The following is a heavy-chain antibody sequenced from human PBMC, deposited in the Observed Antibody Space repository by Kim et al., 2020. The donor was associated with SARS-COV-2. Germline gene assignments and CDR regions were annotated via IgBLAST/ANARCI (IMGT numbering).Heavy chain of an antibody. D-gene: IGHD6-13*01. J-gene: IGHJ4*02. CDR3: ARAGSRRQQLVDFDY. CDR2: ISYDGSNK. Sequence: GGSLRLSCAASGFTFSSYAMHWVRQAPGKGLEWVAVISYDGSNKYYADSVKGRFTISRDNSKNTLYLQMNSLRAEDTAVYYCARAGSRRQQLVDFDYWGQGTLVTVSS. V-gene: IGHV3-30*04. CDR1: GFTFSSYA.